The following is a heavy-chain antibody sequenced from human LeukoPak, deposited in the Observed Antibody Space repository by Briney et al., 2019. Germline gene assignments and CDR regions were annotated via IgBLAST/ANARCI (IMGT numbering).Heavy chain of an antibody. V-gene: IGHV4-4*07. Sequence: SETLSHTCTASVASPAGYYWSWLRQPAGKGLEWIGRIYISDNARYNPSLKSRVTMSIDTSKKQFSLILRSVTAADTAVYYCARDRDIAADGMEGGDAFDIWGPGTLVTVSP. CDR3: ARDRDIAADGMEGGDAFDI. CDR2: IYISDNA. D-gene: IGHD6-13*01. CDR1: VASPAGYY. J-gene: IGHJ3*02.